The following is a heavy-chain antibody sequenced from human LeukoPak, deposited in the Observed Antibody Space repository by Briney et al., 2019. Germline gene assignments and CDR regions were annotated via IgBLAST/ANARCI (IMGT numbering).Heavy chain of an antibody. CDR1: GGSITNTNY. Sequence: PSETLSLTCGVSGGSITNTNYWTWVRQPPGKGLEWIGEVNLQGSTNYNPSLMGRVAISVDTSENHISLQFTSVTDADTAVYYCAREGGPYRPLDYSGQGTLVTVSS. V-gene: IGHV4-4*02. J-gene: IGHJ4*02. CDR2: VNLQGST. CDR3: AREGGPYRPLDY.